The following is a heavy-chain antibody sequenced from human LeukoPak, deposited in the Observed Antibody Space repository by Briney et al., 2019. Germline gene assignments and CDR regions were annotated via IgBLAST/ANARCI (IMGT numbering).Heavy chain of an antibody. Sequence: PGGSLRLSCAASGFTFSTYAMSWVRQAPGKGLEWVSSISGSGGSTYYADSVKGRFTISRGNSKNTLYLQMNSLRAEDTAVYYCAKEGDCSSTSCYKGLGYWGQGTLVTVSS. J-gene: IGHJ4*02. CDR1: GFTFSTYA. CDR2: ISGSGGST. CDR3: AKEGDCSSTSCYKGLGY. V-gene: IGHV3-23*01. D-gene: IGHD2-2*02.